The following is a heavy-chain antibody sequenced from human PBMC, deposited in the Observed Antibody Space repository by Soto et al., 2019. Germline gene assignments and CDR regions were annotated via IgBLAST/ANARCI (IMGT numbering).Heavy chain of an antibody. J-gene: IGHJ6*02. CDR3: ARGGQYSGSWYYYYYGMDV. CDR1: GGSISSYY. CDR2: IYYSGST. D-gene: IGHD6-13*01. Sequence: SETLSLTCTVSGGSISSYYWSWIRQPPGKGLEWIGYIYYSGSTNYNPSLKSRVTISVDTSKNQFSLKLSSVTAADTAVYYCARGGQYSGSWYYYYYGMDVWGQGTTVTVSS. V-gene: IGHV4-59*01.